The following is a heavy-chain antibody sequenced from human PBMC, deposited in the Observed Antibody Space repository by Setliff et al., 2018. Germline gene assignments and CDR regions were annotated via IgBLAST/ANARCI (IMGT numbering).Heavy chain of an antibody. CDR3: TTDWSRGDSGNYLRLDY. D-gene: IGHD3-10*01. Sequence: GGSLRLSCLASGFSFSNTKMSWIRQAPGKGLEWVGRVKSAADGGTIEYAAAVNGRFTVSRDDSKNTLFLQMNSLKTEDTALYYCTTDWSRGDSGNYLRLDYWGPGTLVTVSS. CDR2: VKSAADGGTI. V-gene: IGHV3-15*01. J-gene: IGHJ4*02. CDR1: GFSFSNTK.